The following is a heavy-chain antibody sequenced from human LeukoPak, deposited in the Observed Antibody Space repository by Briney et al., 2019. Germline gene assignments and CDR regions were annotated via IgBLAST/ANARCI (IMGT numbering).Heavy chain of an antibody. Sequence: PGGSLRLSCAASGFTFSGSAMHWVRQASGKGLEWVGRIRSKANSYATAYAASVKGRFTISRDDSKNTAYLQMNSLKTEDTAVYYCARVVQSTDSSGFYLPEYFQHWGQGTLVTVSS. J-gene: IGHJ1*01. CDR1: GFTFSGSA. CDR3: ARVVQSTDSSGFYLPEYFQH. CDR2: IRSKANSYAT. V-gene: IGHV3-73*01. D-gene: IGHD3-22*01.